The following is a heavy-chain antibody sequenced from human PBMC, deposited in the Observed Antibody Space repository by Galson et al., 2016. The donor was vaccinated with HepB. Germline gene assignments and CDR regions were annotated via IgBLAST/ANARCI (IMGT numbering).Heavy chain of an antibody. CDR1: GGSISSGDYY. J-gene: IGHJ4*02. Sequence: TLSLTCSVSGGSISSGDYYWGWIRQHPGKGLEWIGNIFDSVRTHYNPSLKSRATISGDTSKNLFSLNLYSMTAADTAVYYCATAPVTAGPPFCDSWGQGTLVTVSS. V-gene: IGHV4-31*03. CDR2: IFDSVRT. D-gene: IGHD2-21*02. CDR3: ATAPVTAGPPFCDS.